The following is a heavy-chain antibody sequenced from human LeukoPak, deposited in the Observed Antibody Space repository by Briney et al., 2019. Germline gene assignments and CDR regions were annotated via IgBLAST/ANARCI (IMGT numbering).Heavy chain of an antibody. CDR2: ISHDGSNK. CDR1: GFTFISYG. D-gene: IGHD4-23*01. Sequence: GGSLRLSCAASGFTFISYGMHWVRQAPGKGLEWVAVISHDGSNKYYADSVKGRFTISRDNSKNTLYLQMNSLRAEDTAMYYCATDYGGNSGPDWGEGTVVTVSS. V-gene: IGHV3-30*03. J-gene: IGHJ4*02. CDR3: ATDYGGNSGPD.